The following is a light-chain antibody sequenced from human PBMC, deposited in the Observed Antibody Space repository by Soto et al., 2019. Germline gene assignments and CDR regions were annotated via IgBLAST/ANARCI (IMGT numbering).Light chain of an antibody. V-gene: IGKV3-15*01. CDR3: QQYNYWSQT. CDR1: QSVSSN. Sequence: EIVMTQSPATLSVSPGERAALSCRASQSVSSNLAWYHQKPGQAPRLLIYGASTRATGIPARFSGSGSGTEFTLTISSLQSEDFAVYYCQQYNYWSQTFGQGTKVEIK. J-gene: IGKJ1*01. CDR2: GAS.